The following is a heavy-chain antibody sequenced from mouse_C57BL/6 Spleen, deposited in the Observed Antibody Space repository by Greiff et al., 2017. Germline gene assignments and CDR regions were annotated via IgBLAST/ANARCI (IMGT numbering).Heavy chain of an antibody. J-gene: IGHJ2*01. CDR1: GYTFTSYW. D-gene: IGHD1-1*01. Sequence: QVQLQQSGAELVRPGSSVKLSCKASGYTFTSYWMHWVKQRPIQGLEWIGNIDPSDSETHYNQKFKDKATLTVDKSSSTAYMQLSSLTSEDSAVYYCASSSYGGYFDYWGQGTTLTVSS. CDR3: ASSSYGGYFDY. CDR2: IDPSDSET. V-gene: IGHV1-52*01.